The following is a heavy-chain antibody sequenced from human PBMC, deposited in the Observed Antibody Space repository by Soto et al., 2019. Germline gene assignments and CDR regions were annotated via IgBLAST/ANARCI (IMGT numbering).Heavy chain of an antibody. Sequence: SETLSLTCTVSGGSISGHYWIWIRQSPGKGLEWIGYIFYSGSTNYNPSLKSRVTISVDTSKNQFSLKLSSVTAADTAVYYCARGGSSGWSPDYWGQGALVTVSS. CDR2: IFYSGST. V-gene: IGHV4-59*11. CDR1: GGSISGHY. CDR3: ARGGSSGWSPDY. D-gene: IGHD6-19*01. J-gene: IGHJ4*02.